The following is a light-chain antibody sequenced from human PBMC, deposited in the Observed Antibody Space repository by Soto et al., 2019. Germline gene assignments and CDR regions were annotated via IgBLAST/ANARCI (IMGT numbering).Light chain of an antibody. Sequence: DLQLTQSPSFLSASVGDRVTITCRASQGISSYLAWYQQKPGKAPKLLIYAASTLQSGVPSRFSDSGSGTEFTLTISSLHPEDFATYYCQQLNSYPLTFGGGTKVEIK. CDR2: AAS. J-gene: IGKJ4*01. CDR1: QGISSY. CDR3: QQLNSYPLT. V-gene: IGKV1-9*01.